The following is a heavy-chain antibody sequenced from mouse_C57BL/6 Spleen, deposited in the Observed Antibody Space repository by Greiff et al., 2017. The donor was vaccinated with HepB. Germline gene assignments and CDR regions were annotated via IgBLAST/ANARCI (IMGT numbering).Heavy chain of an antibody. CDR2: IDPETGGT. Sequence: QVQLQQSGAELVRPGASVTLSCKASGYTFTDYEMHWVKQTPVHGLEWIGAIDPETGGTAYNQKFKGKAILTADKSSSTAYMELRSLTSEDSAVYYCTRREVLRVDSWGQGTPLTVSS. CDR3: TRREVLRVDS. D-gene: IGHD1-1*01. CDR1: GYTFTDYE. V-gene: IGHV1-15*01. J-gene: IGHJ2*01.